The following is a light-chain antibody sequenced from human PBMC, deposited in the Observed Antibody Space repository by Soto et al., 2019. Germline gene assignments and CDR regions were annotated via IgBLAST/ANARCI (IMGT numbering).Light chain of an antibody. CDR2: SNS. V-gene: IGLV1-40*01. J-gene: IGLJ3*02. CDR1: TSNIGAGYD. CDR3: QSYDRSLSAAV. Sequence: QSVLTQPPSVSGSPGQKVIISCTGSTSNIGAGYDVHWYQQLPGTAPKLLIYSNSNRPSGVPDRLSGSKSGTSASLAITGLQVEDEADDYCQSYDRSLSAAVFGGGTKLTVL.